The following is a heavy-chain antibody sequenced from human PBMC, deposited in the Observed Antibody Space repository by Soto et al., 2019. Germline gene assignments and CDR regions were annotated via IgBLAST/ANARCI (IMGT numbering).Heavy chain of an antibody. J-gene: IGHJ4*02. D-gene: IGHD3-22*01. CDR2: CYHSPTT. CDR1: GGSISSSNW. CDR3: ARDQRYYDSSGYTTYFDY. V-gene: IGHV4-4*02. Sequence: SETLSPTCAVSGGSISSSNWWRWLGQPPGKVQACIRQCYHSPTTNYNPSPKSRVTISVDKSKYQVSLRLSSVTAAATAVYYCARDQRYYDSSGYTTYFDYWGQGTLVTVSS.